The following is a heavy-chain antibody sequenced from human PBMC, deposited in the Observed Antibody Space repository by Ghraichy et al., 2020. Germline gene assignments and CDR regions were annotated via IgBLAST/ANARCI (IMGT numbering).Heavy chain of an antibody. J-gene: IGHJ4*02. Sequence: GGSLRLSCAVSGITVSTYWMSWVRQAPGKGLEWVANIKPDGSAKHYVDSVKDRLTISRDDTKNSLYLQMNSLRAEDTAVYYCAKGSTGDDYFDYWGQGTLVTVSS. CDR2: IKPDGSAK. V-gene: IGHV3-7*01. CDR1: GITVSTYW. CDR3: AKGSTGDDYFDY. D-gene: IGHD7-27*01.